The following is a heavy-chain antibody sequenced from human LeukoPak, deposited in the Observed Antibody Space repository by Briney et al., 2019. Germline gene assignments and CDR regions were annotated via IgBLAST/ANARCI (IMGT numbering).Heavy chain of an antibody. J-gene: IGHJ2*01. CDR3: ARGVTMIVVVIHDWYLDL. CDR1: GGSISSSSYY. Sequence: PSETLSLTCTVSGGSISSSSYYWGRIRQPPGKGLEWIGSIYYTRSTYYDPSLKSRVTISVDTSKNQFSLKLTSVTAADTAVYYCARGVTMIVVVIHDWYLDLWGRGTLVTVSS. D-gene: IGHD3-22*01. CDR2: IYYTRST. V-gene: IGHV4-39*01.